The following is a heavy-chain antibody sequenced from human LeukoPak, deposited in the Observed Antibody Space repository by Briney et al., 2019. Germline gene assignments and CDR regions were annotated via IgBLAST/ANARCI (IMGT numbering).Heavy chain of an antibody. D-gene: IGHD3-10*01. CDR2: ISGSGGST. Sequence: GGSLRLSCAASGFTFSSYSMSWVRQAPGEGPEWVSAISGSGGSTYYADSVKGRFTISRDNSKNTLYLQMNSLRAEDTAVYYCAKFWHYGSGSYPEYFQHWGQGTLVTVSS. CDR3: AKFWHYGSGSYPEYFQH. J-gene: IGHJ1*01. V-gene: IGHV3-23*01. CDR1: GFTFSSYS.